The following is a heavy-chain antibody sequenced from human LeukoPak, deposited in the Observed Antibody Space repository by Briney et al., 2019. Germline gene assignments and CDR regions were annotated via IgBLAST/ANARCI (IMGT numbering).Heavy chain of an antibody. CDR2: ISNRGDIT. CDR1: GLTFSNYA. CDR3: AKDLRFNYVWEAGY. D-gene: IGHD3-16*01. V-gene: IGHV3-23*01. J-gene: IGHJ4*02. Sequence: GGSLRLSCAASGLTFSNYAMTWVRQAPGKGLEWVSGISNRGDITYYADSVKGRFTISRDDSKNMLYLQMNSLRAEDTAVYYCAKDLRFNYVWEAGYWGQGTLVTVSS.